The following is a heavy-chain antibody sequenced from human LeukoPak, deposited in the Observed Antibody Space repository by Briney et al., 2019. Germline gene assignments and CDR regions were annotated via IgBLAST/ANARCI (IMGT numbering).Heavy chain of an antibody. V-gene: IGHV4-61*01. J-gene: IGHJ4*02. Sequence: SETLSLTYTVSGGSVSSGSHPWSWIRQPPGKGLEWIGYSSNSGCTNCNPSLKSRVTISVDTSKNQFSLKLTSVTAADTAVYYCARGSDPVLYYFDYWGQGTLVTVSS. D-gene: IGHD6-19*01. CDR2: SSNSGCT. CDR1: GGSVSSGSHP. CDR3: ARGSDPVLYYFDY.